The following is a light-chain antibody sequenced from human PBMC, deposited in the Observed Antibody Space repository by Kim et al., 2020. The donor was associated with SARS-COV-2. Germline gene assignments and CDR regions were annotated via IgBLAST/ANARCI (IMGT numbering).Light chain of an antibody. CDR2: AAS. CDR1: QSISSY. J-gene: IGKJ2*01. CDR3: QQSYSTPRT. Sequence: ESVRDRVTITCRASQSISSYLNWYQQKPEKAPKLLIYAASSLQSGVPSRFSGSGSGTDFTLTISSLQPEDFATYYCQQSYSTPRTFGQGTKLEI. V-gene: IGKV1-39*01.